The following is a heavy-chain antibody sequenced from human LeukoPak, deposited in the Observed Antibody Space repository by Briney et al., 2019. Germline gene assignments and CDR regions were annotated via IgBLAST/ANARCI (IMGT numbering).Heavy chain of an antibody. CDR1: GGSISSHY. V-gene: IGHV4-59*11. CDR2: VSDSGST. Sequence: PSETLSLTCTVSGGSISSHYWSWIRQPPGKGLEWIGYVSDSGSTNYNPSLKSRVTVSVDTSKDQFSLKLTSATAADTAVYYCARTGSSWPLYYSYYMDVWGKGTTVTVSS. D-gene: IGHD6-13*01. J-gene: IGHJ6*03. CDR3: ARTGSSWPLYYSYYMDV.